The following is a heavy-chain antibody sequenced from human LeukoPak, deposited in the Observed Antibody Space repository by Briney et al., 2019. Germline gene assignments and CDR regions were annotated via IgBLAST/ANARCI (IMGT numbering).Heavy chain of an antibody. Sequence: ASVKVSCKASGYTFTSYYMHWVRQAPGQGLEWMGIINPSGGSTSYAQKFQGRVTMTRDTSTSTVYMELSSLRSEDTAVYYCAREVRFCTGDTCYRWFDPWGQGTLVTVSS. D-gene: IGHD2-15*01. V-gene: IGHV1-46*01. CDR3: AREVRFCTGDTCYRWFDP. CDR2: INPSGGST. J-gene: IGHJ5*02. CDR1: GYTFTSYY.